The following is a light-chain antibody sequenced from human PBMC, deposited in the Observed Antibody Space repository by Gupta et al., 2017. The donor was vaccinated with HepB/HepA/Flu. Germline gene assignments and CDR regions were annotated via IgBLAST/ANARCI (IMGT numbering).Light chain of an antibody. CDR1: SSDVGSYNR. J-gene: IGLJ2*01. CDR2: EVS. CDR3: SSYTSSSTVV. V-gene: IGLV2-18*02. Sequence: QSALTHPPSVSVSPGQSVTISCTGTSSDVGSYNRVSWYQLPPGTAPKLMIYEVSNRPSGVPDCFSGSKSGNTASLIISGLQAEDEDDYYCSSYTSSSTVVFGGGTKLTVL.